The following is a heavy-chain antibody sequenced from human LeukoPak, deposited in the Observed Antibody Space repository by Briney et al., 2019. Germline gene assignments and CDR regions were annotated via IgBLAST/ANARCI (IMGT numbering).Heavy chain of an antibody. CDR3: ARGDGWQQPVRY. CDR2: INHSGST. CDR1: GGSFSGYY. V-gene: IGHV4-34*01. J-gene: IGHJ4*02. D-gene: IGHD6-13*01. Sequence: SETLSLTCAVYGGSFSGYYWSWIRQPPGKGLEWIGEINHSGSTNYNPSLKSRVTISVDTSKNQFSLKLSSVTAADTAVYYCARGDGWQQPVRYWGQGTLVTVSS.